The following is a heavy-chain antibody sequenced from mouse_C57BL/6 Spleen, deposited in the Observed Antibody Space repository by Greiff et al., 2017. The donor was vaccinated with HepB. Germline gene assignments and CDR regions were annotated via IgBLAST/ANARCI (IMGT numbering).Heavy chain of an antibody. CDR3: ARRNWDEGYWYFDV. V-gene: IGHV1-50*01. D-gene: IGHD4-1*01. CDR2: IDPSDSYT. Sequence: QVQLQQPGAELVKPGASVKLSCKASGYTFTSYWMQWVKQRPGQGLEWIGEIDPSDSYTNYNQKFKGKATLTVDTSSSPAYMQLSSLTSEDSAVYYCARRNWDEGYWYFDVWGTGTTVTVSS. CDR1: GYTFTSYW. J-gene: IGHJ1*03.